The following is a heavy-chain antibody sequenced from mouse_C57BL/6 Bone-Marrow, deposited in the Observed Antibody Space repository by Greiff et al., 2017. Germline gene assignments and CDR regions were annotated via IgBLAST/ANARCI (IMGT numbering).Heavy chain of an antibody. D-gene: IGHD1-1*01. Sequence: EVKLQESGGGLVKPGGSLKLSCAASGFTFSAYGLHWVRQAPGKGLEWVAYIISGSSTIYYADTVTGRFTIARDNAKNTLFLQMTSLRSEDTAMYYCARLRSYFDYWGQGTTLTVSS. CDR3: ARLRSYFDY. CDR2: IISGSSTI. CDR1: GFTFSAYG. J-gene: IGHJ2*01. V-gene: IGHV5-17*01.